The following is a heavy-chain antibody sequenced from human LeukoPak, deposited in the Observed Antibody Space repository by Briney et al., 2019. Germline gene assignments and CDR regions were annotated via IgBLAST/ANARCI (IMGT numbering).Heavy chain of an antibody. V-gene: IGHV3-74*01. CDR1: GFTFSNYW. CDR3: GRDNNYKVDV. Sequence: GESLTLSCAASGFTFSNYWMLWVRQGPGKGLVWVSNINTDGSIPNYADSVKGRFSISRDNAKNTLYLQMNSLRAEDTAVYYCGRDNNYKVDVWGKGTTVTVSS. D-gene: IGHD5-24*01. J-gene: IGHJ6*04. CDR2: INTDGSIP.